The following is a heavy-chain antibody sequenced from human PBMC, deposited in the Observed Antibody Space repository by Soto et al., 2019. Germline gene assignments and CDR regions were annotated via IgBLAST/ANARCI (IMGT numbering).Heavy chain of an antibody. CDR3: AGNLGYCSGGSCEDNWFDP. J-gene: IGHJ5*02. Sequence: LCGGSISSGGYYWSWIRQHPGKGLEWIGYIYYSGSTYYNPSLKSRVTISVDTSKNQFSLKLSSVTAADTAVYYCAGNLGYCSGGSCEDNWFDPWGQGTLVTVSS. CDR2: IYYSGST. D-gene: IGHD2-15*01. V-gene: IGHV4-31*02. CDR1: GGSISSGGYY.